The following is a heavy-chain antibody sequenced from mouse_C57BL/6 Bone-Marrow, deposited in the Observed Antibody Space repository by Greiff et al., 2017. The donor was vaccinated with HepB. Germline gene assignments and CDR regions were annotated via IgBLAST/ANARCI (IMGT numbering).Heavy chain of an antibody. D-gene: IGHD2-3*01. CDR2: ISYDGSN. CDR3: ARMDGYYFDY. Sequence: EVKLQESGPGLVKPSQSLSLTCSVTGYSITSGYYWNWIRQFPGNKLEWLGYISYDGSNNYNPALKNRISITRDTSKNQFFLKLNSVTTEDTATYHWARMDGYYFDYWGQGTTLTVSS. J-gene: IGHJ2*01. CDR1: GYSITSGYY. V-gene: IGHV3-6*01.